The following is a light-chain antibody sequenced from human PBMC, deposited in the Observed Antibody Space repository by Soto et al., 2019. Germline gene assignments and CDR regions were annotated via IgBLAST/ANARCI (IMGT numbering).Light chain of an antibody. CDR2: EVN. CDR3: TSHAGSNDMI. V-gene: IGLV2-8*01. Sequence: QSALTQPPSASGSPGQSVTISCTGTSSDVGGYNYVSWYQQHPGKAPKLMIYEVNKRPSGVPYRFSGSKSGNTASLTVSGLQAEDEADYCCTSHAGSNDMIFGGGTKLNVL. CDR1: SSDVGGYNY. J-gene: IGLJ2*01.